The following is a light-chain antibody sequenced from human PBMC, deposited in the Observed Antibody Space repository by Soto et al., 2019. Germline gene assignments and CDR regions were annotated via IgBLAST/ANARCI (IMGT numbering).Light chain of an antibody. V-gene: IGKV1-17*03. CDR1: QGINNY. Sequence: DIHMTQSPSAMSASVGDRVTITCRASQGINNYLVWFQQKAGKVTKRLISAASSLQGGVPSRFSGSGFGTEFTLTISNLQPEDFATYYCLHHNSFPLAFGGGTKVDIK. J-gene: IGKJ4*01. CDR3: LHHNSFPLA. CDR2: AAS.